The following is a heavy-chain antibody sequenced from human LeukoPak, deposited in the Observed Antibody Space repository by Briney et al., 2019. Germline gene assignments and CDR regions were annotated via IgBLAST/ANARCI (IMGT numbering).Heavy chain of an antibody. V-gene: IGHV1-69*13. J-gene: IGHJ5*02. CDR3: ARGFLDALGWFDP. CDR2: IIPIFGTA. D-gene: IGHD3-3*01. Sequence: AASVKVSCKASGGTFSSYAISWVRQAPGQGLEWMGGIIPIFGTANYAQKFQGRVTITADESTSTAYMELSSLRSEDTAVYYCARGFLDALGWFDPWGQGTLVTVSS. CDR1: GGTFSSYA.